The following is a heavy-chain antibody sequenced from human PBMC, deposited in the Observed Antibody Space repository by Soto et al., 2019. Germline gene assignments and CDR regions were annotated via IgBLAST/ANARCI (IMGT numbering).Heavy chain of an antibody. Sequence: QVQLQESGPGLVKTSETLSLTCTVSGGSVSSGPYHWNWVRQPPGKGLEWIGHISYSGTANYNPSLRGRVTMATDTSMNQFSLRLTSVTAADTAVYYCTRSHGAYWGQGALVTVSP. D-gene: IGHD2-8*01. CDR3: TRSHGAY. CDR1: GGSVSSGPYH. V-gene: IGHV4-61*01. J-gene: IGHJ4*02. CDR2: ISYSGTA.